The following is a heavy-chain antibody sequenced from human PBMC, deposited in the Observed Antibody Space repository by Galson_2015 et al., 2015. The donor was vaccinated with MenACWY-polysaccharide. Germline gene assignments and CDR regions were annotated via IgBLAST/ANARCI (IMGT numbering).Heavy chain of an antibody. V-gene: IGHV1-2*02. J-gene: IGHJ3*02. CDR1: GYTFTGYY. Sequence: SVKVSCKASGYTFTGYYMHWVRQAPGQGLEWMGWINPNSGGTNYAQKFQGRVTMTRDTSISTAYMELRSLRSDDTAVYYCARTYDFGSYKAFDIRGQGTMVTVSS. CDR2: INPNSGGT. D-gene: IGHD3-3*01. CDR3: ARTYDFGSYKAFDI.